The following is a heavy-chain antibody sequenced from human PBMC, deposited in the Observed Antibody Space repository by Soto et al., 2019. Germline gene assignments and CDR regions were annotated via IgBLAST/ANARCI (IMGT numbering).Heavy chain of an antibody. CDR3: AKGYNWNGALDY. CDR1: GFTFDDYA. Sequence: EVQLVESGGGLVQPGRSLRLSCAASGFTFDDYAMHWVRQAPGKGLEWVSGISWNSGSIGYADSVKGRFTISRDNAKNSLYLQMNSLRAEDTALYYCAKGYNWNGALDYWGQGTLVTVSS. D-gene: IGHD1-20*01. V-gene: IGHV3-9*01. J-gene: IGHJ4*02. CDR2: ISWNSGSI.